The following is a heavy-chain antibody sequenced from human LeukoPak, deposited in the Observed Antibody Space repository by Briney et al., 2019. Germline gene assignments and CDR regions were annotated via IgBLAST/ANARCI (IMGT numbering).Heavy chain of an antibody. CDR1: GYTFTSYD. Sequence: ASVKVSCKASGYTFTSYDINWVRQAPGQGLEWMGWINPNSGGTNYAQKFQGRVTMTRDTSISTAYMELSRLRSDDTAVYYCARGGHYDSSQQPSDYWGQGTLVTVSS. CDR3: ARGGHYDSSQQPSDY. V-gene: IGHV1-2*02. J-gene: IGHJ4*02. CDR2: INPNSGGT. D-gene: IGHD3-22*01.